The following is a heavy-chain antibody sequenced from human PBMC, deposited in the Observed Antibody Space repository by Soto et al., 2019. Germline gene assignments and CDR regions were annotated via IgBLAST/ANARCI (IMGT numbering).Heavy chain of an antibody. J-gene: IGHJ4*02. CDR1: GFTSSSYA. CDR3: AIRGSGSDYAY. D-gene: IGHD1-26*01. V-gene: IGHV3-23*01. CDR2: ISGSGDST. Sequence: EVQLLESGGGLVQPGGSLRLSCAASGFTSSSYAMRWVRQAPVKGLEWVSAISGSGDSTYYADSVKGRFTISRDNSKNTLYLQMNSLRAEATAVYYCAIRGSGSDYAYWGQGTLVTVSS.